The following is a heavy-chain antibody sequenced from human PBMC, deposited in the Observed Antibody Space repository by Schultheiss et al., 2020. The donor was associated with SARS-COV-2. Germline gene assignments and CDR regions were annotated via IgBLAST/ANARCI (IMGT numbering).Heavy chain of an antibody. D-gene: IGHD6-19*01. CDR3: ARVPGYSSGCLDY. J-gene: IGHJ4*02. V-gene: IGHV3-9*01. CDR1: GFTFDDYA. Sequence: SLKISCAASGFTFDDYAMHWVRQAPGKGLEWVSGISWNSGSIGYADSVKGRFTISRDNAKNSLYLQMNSLRAEDTALYYCARVPGYSSGCLDYWGQGTLVTVSS. CDR2: ISWNSGSI.